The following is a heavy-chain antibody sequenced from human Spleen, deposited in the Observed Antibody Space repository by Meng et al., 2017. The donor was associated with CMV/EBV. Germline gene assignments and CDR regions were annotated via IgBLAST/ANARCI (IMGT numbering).Heavy chain of an antibody. D-gene: IGHD3-3*01. CDR3: AKVRVGFRFYFDY. V-gene: IGHV3-23*01. Sequence: GESLKISCAASGFTFSSLGMSWVRQAPGKGPEWVSGISISGERTYYADSVKGRFIISRDNSKNTVYLTLNDLRAEDTAVYYGAKVRVGFRFYFDYWGQGALVTVSS. J-gene: IGHJ4*02. CDR2: ISISGERT. CDR1: GFTFSSLG.